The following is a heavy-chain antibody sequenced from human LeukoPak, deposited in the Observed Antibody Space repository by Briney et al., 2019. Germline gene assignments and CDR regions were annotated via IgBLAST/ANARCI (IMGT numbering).Heavy chain of an antibody. J-gene: IGHJ4*02. D-gene: IGHD3-10*01. Sequence: GGSLRLSCAASGFTFSSYNMNWVRQAPGKGLEWVSSISSSSSYIYYADSVKGRFTISRHNAKNSLYLQMNSLRAEDTAVYYCARGEVHYYGSGSDYWGQGTLATVSS. V-gene: IGHV3-21*01. CDR2: ISSSSSYI. CDR1: GFTFSSYN. CDR3: ARGEVHYYGSGSDY.